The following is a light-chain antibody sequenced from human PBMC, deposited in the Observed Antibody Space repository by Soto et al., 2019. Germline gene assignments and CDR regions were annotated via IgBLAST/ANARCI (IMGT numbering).Light chain of an antibody. J-gene: IGLJ2*01. CDR2: SQN. V-gene: IGLV1-44*01. Sequence: QSVVTQPASASGTPGQRVIISCSGGSSNIGGNPVNWYQQLPGTAPKLLIYSQNERPSGVPDRFSASKSGTTASLAINGLQSEDEADYYCASWDDSLEGVVFGGGTKVTVL. CDR1: SSNIGGNP. CDR3: ASWDDSLEGVV.